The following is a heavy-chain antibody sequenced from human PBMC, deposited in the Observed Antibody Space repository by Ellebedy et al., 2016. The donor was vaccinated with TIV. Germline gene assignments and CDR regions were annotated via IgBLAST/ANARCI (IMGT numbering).Heavy chain of an antibody. Sequence: AALVKVSCKASGYTFTNYYMNWVRQAPGQGLEWMGIINPGGGGTSYAQKFQGRVTMTRDTSTSTVYMELSSLSSEDTALYYCARAPLSGVFYGMDVWGQGTTVTVSS. CDR2: INPGGGGT. D-gene: IGHD3-16*02. V-gene: IGHV1-46*01. CDR3: ARAPLSGVFYGMDV. CDR1: GYTFTNYY. J-gene: IGHJ6*02.